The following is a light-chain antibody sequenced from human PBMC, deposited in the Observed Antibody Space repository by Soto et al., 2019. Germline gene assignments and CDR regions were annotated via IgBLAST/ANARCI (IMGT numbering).Light chain of an antibody. CDR3: MQGSHWPYT. CDR2: NVS. Sequence: DVVLTQSPLSLPVTLGQPASISCKSSQSLVHSDGIFYLNWFQQRPGQSPRRLIYNVSNRDYGVPDRFSGSGSGTDFTLEISRVEAEDVGVYYCMQGSHWPYTFGQGTKLEI. J-gene: IGKJ2*01. CDR1: QSLVHSDGIFY. V-gene: IGKV2-30*02.